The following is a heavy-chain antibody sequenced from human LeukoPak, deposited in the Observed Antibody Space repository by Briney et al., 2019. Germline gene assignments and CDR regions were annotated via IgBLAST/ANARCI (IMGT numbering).Heavy chain of an antibody. CDR3: ARRSAIAVAGAFDY. CDR1: GFAFSSYG. D-gene: IGHD6-19*01. Sequence: GGSLRLSCAAAGFAFSSYGMHWVRQAPGKGLEWVAFIRYDGSNKYYADSVKGRFTISRDNSKNTLYLQMNSLRAEDTAVYYCARRSAIAVAGAFDYWGQGTLVTVSS. V-gene: IGHV3-30*02. CDR2: IRYDGSNK. J-gene: IGHJ4*02.